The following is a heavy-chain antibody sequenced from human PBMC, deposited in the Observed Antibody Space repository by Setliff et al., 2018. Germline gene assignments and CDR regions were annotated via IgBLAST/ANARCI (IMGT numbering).Heavy chain of an antibody. CDR3: VVQFLEWLLGGYMDV. D-gene: IGHD3-3*01. CDR1: GGSFSTYH. J-gene: IGHJ6*03. Sequence: PSETLSLTCAVYGGSFSTYHWSWIRQPPEKGLEWIAYIHYSGSTNQNPSLKSRVTISVDTSKNQFSLKLSSVTAADTAVYYCVVQFLEWLLGGYMDVWGKGTTVTVSS. V-gene: IGHV4-59*08. CDR2: IHYSGST.